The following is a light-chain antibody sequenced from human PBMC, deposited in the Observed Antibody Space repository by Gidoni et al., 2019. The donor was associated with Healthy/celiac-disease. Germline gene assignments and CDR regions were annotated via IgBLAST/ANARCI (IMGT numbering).Light chain of an antibody. J-gene: IGLJ2*01. CDR3: QAWDSSTVV. CDR1: NMGDKY. V-gene: IGLV3-1*01. Sequence: SYALTQPPPVSASPGQTASTTCSGANMGDKYACWYQQKPGQSPVLVIYHDSTRPSGIPERFSGSNSGNTATLTISGTQAMDEADYYCQAWDSSTVVFGGGTKLTVL. CDR2: HDS.